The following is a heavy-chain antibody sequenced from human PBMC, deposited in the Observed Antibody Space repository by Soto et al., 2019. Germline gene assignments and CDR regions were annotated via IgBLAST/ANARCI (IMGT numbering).Heavy chain of an antibody. D-gene: IGHD5-18*01. CDR1: GVSISSHDW. Sequence: QVQLQESGPGLVKPSGTLSLTCAVSGVSISSHDWWTWVRQPPGKGLEWIGDSHQSGNTNYNSSRASRVTISLVKSKIQLPPQLSSVTVADTAVYYCATRDTGRVYWCQGTLVTVSS. CDR3: ATRDTGRVY. V-gene: IGHV4-4*02. J-gene: IGHJ4*02. CDR2: SHQSGNT.